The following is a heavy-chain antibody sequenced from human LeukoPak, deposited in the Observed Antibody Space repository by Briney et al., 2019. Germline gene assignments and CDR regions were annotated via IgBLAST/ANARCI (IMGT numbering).Heavy chain of an antibody. CDR2: ISYDGSNK. CDR1: GFTFSSYA. Sequence: GGSLRLSCAPSGFTFSSYAMHWVRQAPGKGLEWVAVISYDGSNKYYADSVKGRFTNSRDNSKNTLYLQMNSLRAEDTAVYYCARADLIAAAGLDYWGQGTLVTVSS. CDR3: ARADLIAAAGLDY. V-gene: IGHV3-30*04. D-gene: IGHD6-13*01. J-gene: IGHJ4*02.